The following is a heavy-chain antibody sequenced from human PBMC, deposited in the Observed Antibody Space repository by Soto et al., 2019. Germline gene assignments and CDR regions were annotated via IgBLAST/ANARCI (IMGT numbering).Heavy chain of an antibody. J-gene: IGHJ4*02. CDR3: AKNQERELPRVIDF. Sequence: EVRLLESGGGLVKPGGSLRLSCATSGLTFSNYAMSWVRQAPGGVLEWVSSMSGSSSTTYYADSVKGRFTISRDRSKNTLYLQMSSLRAEDTALYYCAKNQERELPRVIDFWGQVTLVTVSS. V-gene: IGHV3-23*01. CDR2: MSGSSSTT. D-gene: IGHD1-7*01. CDR1: GLTFSNYA.